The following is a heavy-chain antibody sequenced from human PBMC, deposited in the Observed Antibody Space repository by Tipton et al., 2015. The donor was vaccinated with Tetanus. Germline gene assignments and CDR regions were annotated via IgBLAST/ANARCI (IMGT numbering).Heavy chain of an antibody. J-gene: IGHJ4*02. V-gene: IGHV4-39*01. Sequence: GAAIRSTSYSWGWIRQSPEKGLEWIGSVYFRGTTYYNPSLASRVTISVDTPKNQFSLRLTSVTAADTAVYYCARHLAYGDDAREFDFWGQGTLVTVSS. CDR3: ARHLAYGDDAREFDF. CDR1: GAAIRSTSYS. D-gene: IGHD4-17*01. CDR2: VYFRGTT.